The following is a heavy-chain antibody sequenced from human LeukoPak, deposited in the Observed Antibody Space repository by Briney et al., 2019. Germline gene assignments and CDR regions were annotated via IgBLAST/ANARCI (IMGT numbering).Heavy chain of an antibody. V-gene: IGHV4-4*02. Sequence: SGTLSLTCAVSGGSISSSNWWSWVRQPPGKGLEWIGEIYHSGSTDYNPSLKSRVTISVDKSKNQFSLKLSSVTAADTAVYYCASYSNYYDSSGYYSPDYWGQGTLVTVSS. CDR2: IYHSGST. D-gene: IGHD3-22*01. CDR3: ASYSNYYDSSGYYSPDY. CDR1: GGSISSSNW. J-gene: IGHJ4*02.